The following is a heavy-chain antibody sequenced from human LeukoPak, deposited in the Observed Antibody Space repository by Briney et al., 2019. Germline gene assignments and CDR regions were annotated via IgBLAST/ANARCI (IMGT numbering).Heavy chain of an antibody. CDR2: INPNSGGT. D-gene: IGHD5-12*01. CDR1: GYSFTGYY. J-gene: IGHJ4*02. V-gene: IGHV1-2*02. Sequence: VSVKVSCKASGYSFTGYYMHWVRQAPGQGLEWMGCINPNSGGTDYAQKFQGRATMTRDTSISAAYMELSRLTSDDTAVYYCAGLSGYDPYYFDYWGQGTLVAVSS. CDR3: AGLSGYDPYYFDY.